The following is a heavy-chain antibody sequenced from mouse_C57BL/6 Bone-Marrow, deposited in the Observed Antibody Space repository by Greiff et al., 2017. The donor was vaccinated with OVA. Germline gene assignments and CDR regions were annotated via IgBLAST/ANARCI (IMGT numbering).Heavy chain of an antibody. CDR2: ISDGGSYT. CDR1: GFTFSSYA. V-gene: IGHV5-4*01. J-gene: IGHJ4*01. CDR3: ARDPIYYDAMDY. Sequence: EVQLVESGGGLVKPGGSLKLSCAASGFTFSSYAMSWVRQTPEKRLEWVATISDGGSYTYYPDNVKGRFTISRDNAKNNLYLQMSHLKSEDTAMYYCARDPIYYDAMDYWGQGTSVTVSA.